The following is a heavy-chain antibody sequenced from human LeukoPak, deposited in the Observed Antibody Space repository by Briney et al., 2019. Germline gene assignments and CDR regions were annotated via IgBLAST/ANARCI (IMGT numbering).Heavy chain of an antibody. D-gene: IGHD7-27*01. J-gene: IGHJ4*02. CDR3: ASLEYWGGPDY. V-gene: IGHV3-7*01. Sequence: PGGSLRLSCEASGFTFTTYWMSWVRQAPGKGPEWVACIKPDGTETHYVDSAKGRFTISRDNARNSLHLQMNSLRVEDTAVYYCASLEYWGGPDYWGQGTLVTVSS. CDR2: IKPDGTET. CDR1: GFTFTTYW.